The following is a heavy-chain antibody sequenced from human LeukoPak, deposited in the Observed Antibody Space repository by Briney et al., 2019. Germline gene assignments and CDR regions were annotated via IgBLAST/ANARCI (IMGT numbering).Heavy chain of an antibody. D-gene: IGHD6-19*01. CDR2: IIPMSDTA. CDR1: GGTFNSYA. J-gene: IGHJ4*02. V-gene: IGHV1-69*06. CDR3: AKDQRSIAVAGYFDY. Sequence: SVKVSCKASGGTFNSYAISWVRQAPGQGLEWMGGIIPMSDTANYPQKFRGRLTITADIPTSTVYMELSSLRSEDTAVYYCAKDQRSIAVAGYFDYWGQGTLVTVSS.